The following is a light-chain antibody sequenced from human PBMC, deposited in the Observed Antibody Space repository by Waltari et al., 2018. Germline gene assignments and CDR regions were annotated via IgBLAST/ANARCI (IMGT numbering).Light chain of an antibody. CDR3: CSYAGGYTCVL. CDR2: DVT. CDR1: SSDVDCYTY. Sequence: QSALTQPRTASGSPGQSVTISCTRSSSDVDCYTYVSWYQPHPGKAPRLMIYDVTKRHSGVPDRSSGQKSGNTAYRPVSGLDAEDVADYYCCSYAGGYTCVLFGGGTKLTGL. J-gene: IGLJ2*01. V-gene: IGLV2-11*01.